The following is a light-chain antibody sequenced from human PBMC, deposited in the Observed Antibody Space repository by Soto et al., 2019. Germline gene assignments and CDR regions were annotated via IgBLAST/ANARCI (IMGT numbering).Light chain of an antibody. CDR3: QQRSRWPLT. CDR2: DAS. V-gene: IGKV3-11*01. Sequence: EIVLTQSPATLSLSPGETATLSCRASQSVSSSLAWYQQKPGQTPRLLIYDASNRATGIPARFSGSGSGTDFTLTVSSLEPEDFEVYYCQQRSRWPLTFGGGTKVEIK. J-gene: IGKJ4*01. CDR1: QSVSSS.